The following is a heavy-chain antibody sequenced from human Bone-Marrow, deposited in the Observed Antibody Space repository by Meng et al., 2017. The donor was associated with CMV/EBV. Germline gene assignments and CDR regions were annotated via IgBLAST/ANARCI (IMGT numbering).Heavy chain of an antibody. CDR3: AREGCSSTSCTAYYFDY. J-gene: IGHJ4*02. D-gene: IGHD2-2*01. CDR1: GFTFSDYY. CDR2: IYYSGST. Sequence: GSLRLSCAASGFTFSDYYMSWIRQAPGKGLEWIGSIYYSGSTYYNPSLKSRVTISVDTSKNQFSLKLSSVTAADTAVYYCAREGCSSTSCTAYYFDYWGQGTLVTVSS. V-gene: IGHV4-38-2*02.